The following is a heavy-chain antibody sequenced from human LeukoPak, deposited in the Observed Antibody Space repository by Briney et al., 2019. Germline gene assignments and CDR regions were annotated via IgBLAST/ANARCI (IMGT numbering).Heavy chain of an antibody. CDR2: INAGHGTT. D-gene: IGHD6-13*01. Sequence: GASVKVSCKASGYTFTNYAIHWVRQAPGQSLEWMGWINAGHGTTKYSQKFQGRVTITRDTSASTAYMELNSLTSEDTAVYYCARSPYSSTYYGYFDYWGQGTLVTVSS. J-gene: IGHJ4*03. CDR1: GYTFTNYA. V-gene: IGHV1-3*01. CDR3: ARSPYSSTYYGYFDY.